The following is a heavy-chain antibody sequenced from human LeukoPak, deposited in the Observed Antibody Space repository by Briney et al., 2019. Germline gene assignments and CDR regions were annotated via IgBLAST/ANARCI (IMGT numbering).Heavy chain of an antibody. J-gene: IGHJ5*02. CDR2: MYYSGSP. CDR3: ARVDGGYCSGGGCYANRFDP. Sequence: PSETLSLTCTVSGGSISSYYWSWIRQLPGKGLEWIAYMYYSGSPNYNPSLQSRVTMSVDTSNNQFSLKLSSVTAADSAVYCCARVDGGYCSGGGCYANRFDPWGQGTLVTVSS. V-gene: IGHV4-59*01. D-gene: IGHD2-15*01. CDR1: GGSISSYY.